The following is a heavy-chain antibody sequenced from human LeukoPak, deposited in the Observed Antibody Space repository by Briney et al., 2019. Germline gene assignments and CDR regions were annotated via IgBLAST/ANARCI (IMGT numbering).Heavy chain of an antibody. CDR3: AEVQAPFKWNHYYGSGSYYNRGLDY. V-gene: IGHV3-30*18. D-gene: IGHD3-10*01. CDR1: GFTFSSYG. CDR2: ISYDGSNK. J-gene: IGHJ4*02. Sequence: PGGSLRLSCAASGFTFSSYGMHWVRQAPGKGLEWVAVISYDGSNKYYADSVKGRFTISRDNSKNTLYLQMNSLRAEDTAVYYCAEVQAPFKWNHYYGSGSYYNRGLDYWGQGTLVTVSS.